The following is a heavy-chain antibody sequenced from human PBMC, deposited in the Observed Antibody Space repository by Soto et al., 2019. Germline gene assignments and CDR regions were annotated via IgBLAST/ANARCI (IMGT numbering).Heavy chain of an antibody. V-gene: IGHV1-69*13. CDR2: IIPIFGTA. Sequence: LVKVSCKASGGTFSSYAISWERQAPGQELEWMRGIIPIFGTANYAQKHHGKVTITGDESTSTAYMELSSLRSEDTAVYYCAREEYYYDSSGYYYHYYGMDVWGRGTTVTVSS. J-gene: IGHJ6*02. CDR1: GGTFSSYA. CDR3: AREEYYYDSSGYYYHYYGMDV. D-gene: IGHD3-22*01.